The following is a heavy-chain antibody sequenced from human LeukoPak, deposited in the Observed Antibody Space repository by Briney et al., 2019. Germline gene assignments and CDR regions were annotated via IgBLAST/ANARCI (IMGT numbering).Heavy chain of an antibody. CDR1: GYSISSGYY. J-gene: IGHJ4*02. Sequence: SETQSLTCAVSGYSISSGYYWGWIRQPPGKGLEWIGSIYHSGSTYYNPSLKSRVTISVDTSKNQFSLKLSSVTAADTAVYYCARHYYGGTEGVGSLDYWGQGTLVTVSS. CDR3: ARHYYGGTEGVGSLDY. V-gene: IGHV4-38-2*01. CDR2: IYHSGST. D-gene: IGHD4-23*01.